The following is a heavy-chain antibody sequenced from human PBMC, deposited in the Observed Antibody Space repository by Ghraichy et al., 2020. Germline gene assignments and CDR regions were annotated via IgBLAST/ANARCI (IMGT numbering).Heavy chain of an antibody. CDR2: IYYSGST. CDR3: ARGGPYSGSYYYFDY. J-gene: IGHJ4*02. D-gene: IGHD1-26*01. V-gene: IGHV4-59*01. Sequence: SQTLSLTCTVSGGSISSYYWSWIRQPPGKGLEWIGYIYYSGSTNYNPSLKSRVTISVDTSKNQFSLKLSSVTAADTAVYYCARGGPYSGSYYYFDYWGQGTLVTVSS. CDR1: GGSISSYY.